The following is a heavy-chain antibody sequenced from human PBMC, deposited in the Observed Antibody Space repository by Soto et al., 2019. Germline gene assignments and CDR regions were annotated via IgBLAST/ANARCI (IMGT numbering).Heavy chain of an antibody. CDR1: GGSFSGYY. J-gene: IGHJ3*02. V-gene: IGHV4-34*01. CDR3: ARAYDYGDPRDALDT. D-gene: IGHD4-17*01. Sequence: QVQLQQWGAGLLKPSETLSLTCAVYGGSFSGYYWNWVRQPPGKGLEWIGKVKHSGGTHYNPSLKVRVSISVDTSKSQVSLRLTSVTAADTAVYYCARAYDYGDPRDALDTWGQGTMVTVSS. CDR2: VKHSGGT.